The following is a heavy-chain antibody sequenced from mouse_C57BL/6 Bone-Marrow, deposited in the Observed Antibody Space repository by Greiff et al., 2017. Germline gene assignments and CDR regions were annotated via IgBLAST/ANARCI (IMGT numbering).Heavy chain of an antibody. Sequence: EVKLVESGAELVRPGASVTLSCTASGFNIKDDYMHWVKQRPEQGLEWIGWIDPENGDTEYASKFQGKATITADTSSNTAYLQLSSLTSEDTAVYYCTTKGYDGGWYFDVWGTGTTVTVSS. V-gene: IGHV14-4*01. J-gene: IGHJ1*03. CDR3: TTKGYDGGWYFDV. D-gene: IGHD2-2*01. CDR1: GFNIKDDY. CDR2: IDPENGDT.